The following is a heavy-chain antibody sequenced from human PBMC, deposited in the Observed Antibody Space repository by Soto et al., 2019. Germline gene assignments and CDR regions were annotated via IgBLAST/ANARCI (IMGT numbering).Heavy chain of an antibody. CDR3: ARDRRRVVITNGDWFDP. CDR1: GFTFSSYA. V-gene: IGHV3-30-3*01. J-gene: IGHJ5*02. Sequence: GGSLRLSCAASGFTFSSYAMHWVRQAPGKGLEWVAVISYDGSNKYYADSVKGRFTISRDNSKNTLYLQMNSLRAEDTAVYYCARDRRRVVITNGDWFDPWGQGTLVTVSS. D-gene: IGHD3-22*01. CDR2: ISYDGSNK.